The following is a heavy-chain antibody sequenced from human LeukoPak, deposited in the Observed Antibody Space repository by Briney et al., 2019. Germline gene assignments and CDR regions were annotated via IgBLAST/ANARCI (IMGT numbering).Heavy chain of an antibody. J-gene: IGHJ4*02. D-gene: IGHD6-19*01. V-gene: IGHV3-21*01. CDR3: ARDLLIGYSSGFDY. CDR2: ISSSSSYM. CDR1: GFTFSSYS. Sequence: GGSLRLSCAASGFTFSSYSMNWVRQAPGKGLEWVSSISSSSSYMYYADSVKGRFTISRDNARNSLYLQMNSLRAEDTAVYYCARDLLIGYSSGFDYWGQGTLVTVSS.